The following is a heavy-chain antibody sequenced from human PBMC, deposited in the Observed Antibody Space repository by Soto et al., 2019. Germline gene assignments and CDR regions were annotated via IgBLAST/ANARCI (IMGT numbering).Heavy chain of an antibody. V-gene: IGHV4-61*08. CDR3: ARAYSSSSVWFDP. CDR2: IYYSGST. CDR1: GGSISSGDYY. Sequence: SETLSLTCTVSGGSISSGDYYWSWIRQPPGKGLEWIGYIYYSGSTNYNPSLKSRVTISVDTSKNQFSLKLSSVTAADTAVYYCARAYSSSSVWFDPWGQGTLVTVSS. J-gene: IGHJ5*02. D-gene: IGHD6-6*01.